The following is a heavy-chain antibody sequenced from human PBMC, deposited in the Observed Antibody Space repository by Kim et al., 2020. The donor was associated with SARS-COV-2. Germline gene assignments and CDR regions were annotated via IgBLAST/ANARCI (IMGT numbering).Heavy chain of an antibody. V-gene: IGHV3-43*02. CDR3: VRGQQWLIRN. Sequence: GGSLRLSCAASGFTFDEYAMHWVRQAPGKGLEWVSLISRDGGDIKYADSVKGRLTISRDNNKKSVYLQMDSLRSEDTALYYCVRGQQWLIRNWGQGTQVTVSS. CDR1: GFTFDEYA. J-gene: IGHJ4*02. CDR2: ISRDGGDI. D-gene: IGHD6-19*01.